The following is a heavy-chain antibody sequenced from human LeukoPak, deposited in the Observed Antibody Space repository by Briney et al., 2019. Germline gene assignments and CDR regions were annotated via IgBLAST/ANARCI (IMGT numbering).Heavy chain of an antibody. CDR1: GGSISSGSYY. J-gene: IGHJ4*02. D-gene: IGHD3-9*01. CDR3: ARDRYGLRYFDWLLLPFDY. V-gene: IGHV4-61*02. Sequence: SETLSLTCTVSGGSISSGSYYWSWIRQPAGKGLEWIGRIYTSGSTNYNPSLKSRVTISVDTSKNQFSLKLSSVTAADTAVYYCARDRYGLRYFDWLLLPFDYWGQGTLVTVSS. CDR2: IYTSGST.